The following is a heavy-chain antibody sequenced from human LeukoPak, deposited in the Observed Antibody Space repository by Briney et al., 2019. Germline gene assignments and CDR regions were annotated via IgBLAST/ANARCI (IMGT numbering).Heavy chain of an antibody. CDR2: INHSGST. Sequence: PSETLSLTCAVYGGSFSGYYWSWIRQPPGKGLEWIGEINHSGSTNYNPSLKSRVTISVDTSKNQFSLKLSSVTAADTAVYYCARTAYYYDSSGYLIFDYWGQGTLVTVSS. V-gene: IGHV4-34*01. CDR3: ARTAYYYDSSGYLIFDY. J-gene: IGHJ4*02. CDR1: GGSFSGYY. D-gene: IGHD3-22*01.